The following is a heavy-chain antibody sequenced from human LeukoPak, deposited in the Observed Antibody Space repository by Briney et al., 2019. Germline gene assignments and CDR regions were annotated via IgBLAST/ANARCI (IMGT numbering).Heavy chain of an antibody. CDR3: ARNLVATTPGPLDY. D-gene: IGHD5-12*01. CDR2: INHSGST. V-gene: IGHV4-34*01. J-gene: IGHJ4*02. CDR1: GVCFSGYY. Sequence: SETLSLTCAVYGVCFSGYYWSWIRQPPGKGLEWIGEINHSGSTNYNPSLKSRVTISVDTSKNQFSLKLSSVTAADTAVYYCARNLVATTPGPLDYWGQGTLVTVSS.